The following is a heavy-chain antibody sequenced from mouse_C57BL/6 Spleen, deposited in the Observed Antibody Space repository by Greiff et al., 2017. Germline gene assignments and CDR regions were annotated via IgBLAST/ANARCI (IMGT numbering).Heavy chain of an antibody. Sequence: QVQLQQPGAELVKPGASVKLSCKASGYTFTSYWMQWVKQRPGQGLEWIGEIDPSDSYTNYNQKFKGKATLTVDTSSSTAYMQLSSLTSEDSAVYYCAREELGFAYWGQGTLVTVSA. J-gene: IGHJ3*01. V-gene: IGHV1-50*01. D-gene: IGHD4-1*01. CDR3: AREELGFAY. CDR2: IDPSDSYT. CDR1: GYTFTSYW.